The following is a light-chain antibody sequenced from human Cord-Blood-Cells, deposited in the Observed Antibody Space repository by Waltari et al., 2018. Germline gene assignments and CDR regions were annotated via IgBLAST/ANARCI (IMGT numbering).Light chain of an antibody. CDR3: SSYTSSSTV. J-gene: IGLJ1*01. CDR2: EIS. Sequence: QSALTQPASVSGSPGQSITISCTGTSSDVGGYNYVSWYTQHPGKAPKLMIYEISSRSSGVSNRFTGSKSGNTASLTISGLQAEDEADYYCSSYTSSSTVFGTGTKVTVL. V-gene: IGLV2-14*01. CDR1: SSDVGGYNY.